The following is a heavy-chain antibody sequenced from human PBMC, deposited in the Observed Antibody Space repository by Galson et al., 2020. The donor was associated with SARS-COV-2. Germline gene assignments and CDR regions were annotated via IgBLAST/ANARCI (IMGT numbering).Heavy chain of an antibody. CDR2: INEDETRK. D-gene: IGHD6-6*01. CDR1: GFIFKNYW. J-gene: IGHJ4*02. Sequence: GSLKISCEASGFIFKNYWMTWVRQAPGKRLEWVANINEDETRKNYVDSVRGRLTISRDNAKNTLYLQMSSLRVDDTAVYFCARHRIGGRDTEYWGQGTLVTVSS. CDR3: ARHRIGGRDTEY. V-gene: IGHV3-7*03.